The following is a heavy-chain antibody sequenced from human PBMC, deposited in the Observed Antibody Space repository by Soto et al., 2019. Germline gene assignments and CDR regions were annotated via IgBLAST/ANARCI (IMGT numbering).Heavy chain of an antibody. CDR1: GDSMTKYY. CDR2: ISYTGRT. J-gene: IGHJ6*02. D-gene: IGHD7-27*01. CDR3: AREWGLLPYYVMNV. Sequence: PSETLSLTCTVSGDSMTKYYWTWLRQPPGKGLEWIGYISYTGRTKYNPSLQSRVTISVDTSKNDFSLNLSSVTAADTAVYFCAREWGLLPYYVMNVWGHGTAVTVSS. V-gene: IGHV4-59*01.